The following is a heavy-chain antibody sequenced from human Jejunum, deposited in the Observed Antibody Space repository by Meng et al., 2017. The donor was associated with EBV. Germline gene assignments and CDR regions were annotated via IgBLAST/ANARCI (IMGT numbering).Heavy chain of an antibody. V-gene: IGHV3-53*01. Sequence: EVMLVESGGDLIQPGGSLRLSCAASGFSVKNNYMSWVRQAPGKGLEWVSVIYSGGNTYYADSVKGRFTISRDDSKNTVFLQMNSLRAEDTAVYYCARGGEPDYWGQGTLVTVSS. CDR2: IYSGGNT. D-gene: IGHD3-10*01. CDR1: GFSVKNNY. CDR3: ARGGEPDY. J-gene: IGHJ4*02.